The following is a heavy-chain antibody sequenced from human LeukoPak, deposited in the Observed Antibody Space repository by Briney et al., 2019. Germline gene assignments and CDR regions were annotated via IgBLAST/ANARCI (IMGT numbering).Heavy chain of an antibody. CDR3: ARDLSSGSST. D-gene: IGHD6-19*01. Sequence: SETLSLTCTVPGGSISSYYWSWIRQPPGKGLEWIGYIYYSGSTNYNPSLKSRVTISVDASKNQFSLKLSSVTAADTAVYYCARDLSSGSSTWGQGTLVTVSS. CDR2: IYYSGST. CDR1: GGSISSYY. J-gene: IGHJ4*02. V-gene: IGHV4-59*01.